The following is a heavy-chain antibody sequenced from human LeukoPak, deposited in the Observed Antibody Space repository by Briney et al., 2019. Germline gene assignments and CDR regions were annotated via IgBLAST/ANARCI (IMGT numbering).Heavy chain of an antibody. CDR2: INPNSGGT. V-gene: IGHV1-2*02. J-gene: IGHJ5*02. CDR3: ARDKSNCGGDCYSKEPDNWFDP. CDR1: GYTFTGYY. D-gene: IGHD2-21*02. Sequence: ASVKVSCKASGYTFTGYYMHWVRQAPGQGLEWMGWINPNSGGTNYAQKFQGRVTMTRDMSTSTVYMELSILRSDDTAVYYCARDKSNCGGDCYSKEPDNWFDPWGQGTLVTVSS.